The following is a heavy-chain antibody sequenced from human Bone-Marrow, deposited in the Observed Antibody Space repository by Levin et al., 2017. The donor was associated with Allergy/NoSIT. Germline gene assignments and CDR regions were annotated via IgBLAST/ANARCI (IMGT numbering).Heavy chain of an antibody. CDR1: GASITTYY. V-gene: IGHV4-59*08. CDR3: ARLTAGAGMDV. J-gene: IGHJ6*02. Sequence: SETLSLTCTVSGASITTYYWTWIRQPPGKGLEWIGHIFYSGTTNYNPSLKSRVTISVDTSKNEFSLKVNSVTAADTAVYYSARLTAGAGMDVWGQGTPVTVSS. D-gene: IGHD6-19*01. CDR2: IFYSGTT.